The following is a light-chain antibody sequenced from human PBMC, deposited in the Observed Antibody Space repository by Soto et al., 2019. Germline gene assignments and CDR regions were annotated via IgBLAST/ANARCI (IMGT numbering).Light chain of an antibody. V-gene: IGLV2-23*02. Sequence: ALTQPASVSGSPGQSITISCTGTSSDVGSYNLVSWYQQHPGKAPKLMIYEVSKRPSGVSNRFSGSKSGNTASLTISGLQAEDEADYYCCSYAGSSTFEVFGGGTKLTVL. J-gene: IGLJ2*01. CDR2: EVS. CDR3: CSYAGSSTFEV. CDR1: SSDVGSYNL.